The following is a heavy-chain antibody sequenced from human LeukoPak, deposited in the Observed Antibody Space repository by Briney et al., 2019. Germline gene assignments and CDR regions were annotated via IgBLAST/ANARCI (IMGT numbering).Heavy chain of an antibody. Sequence: GGSLRLSCAASGFTFSSYALSWVRQAPGKGPEWVSGISSSGKSTYYADSVKGRFTISRDNSKNTLYLQMNSLRAEDTAVYYCAKEPYRPPQWPGGWGQGTLVTVPS. V-gene: IGHV3-23*01. CDR1: GFTFSSYA. J-gene: IGHJ1*01. CDR2: ISSSGKST. CDR3: AKEPYRPPQWPGG. D-gene: IGHD6-19*01.